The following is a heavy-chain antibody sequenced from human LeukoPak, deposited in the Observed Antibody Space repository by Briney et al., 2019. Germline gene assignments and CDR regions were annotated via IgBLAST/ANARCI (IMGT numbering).Heavy chain of an antibody. Sequence: LPGGSLRLSCAASGFTFSSYAMSWVRQAPGKGLEWVSAISGSGGSTYYADSVKGRFTISRDNSKNTLYLQVNSLRAEDTAVYYCAKDGDWNYYEVFYYYYMDVWGKGTTVTVSS. V-gene: IGHV3-23*01. CDR1: GFTFSSYA. J-gene: IGHJ6*03. D-gene: IGHD1-7*01. CDR2: ISGSGGST. CDR3: AKDGDWNYYEVFYYYYMDV.